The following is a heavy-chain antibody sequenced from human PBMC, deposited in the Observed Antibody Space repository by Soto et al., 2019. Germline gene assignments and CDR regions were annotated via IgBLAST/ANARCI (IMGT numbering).Heavy chain of an antibody. V-gene: IGHV1-46*01. CDR1: GYTFTSYY. J-gene: IGHJ4*02. D-gene: IGHD2-15*01. CDR2: INPSGGST. CDR3: ACAPYCSGGSCYHGGLDY. Sequence: ASVKVSCKASGYTFTSYYMHWVRQAPGQGLEWMGIINPSGGSTSYAQKFQGRVTMTRDTSTSTVYMELSSLRSEDTAVYYCACAPYCSGGSCYHGGLDYWGQGTLVTVSS.